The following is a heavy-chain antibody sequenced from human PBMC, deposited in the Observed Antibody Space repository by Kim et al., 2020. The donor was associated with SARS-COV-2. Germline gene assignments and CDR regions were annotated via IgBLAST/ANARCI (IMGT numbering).Heavy chain of an antibody. D-gene: IGHD4-17*01. CDR3: ARLPSRLDYGDPFDI. CDR1: GYTFTGYY. V-gene: IGHV1-2*06. CDR2: INPNSGGT. Sequence: ASVKVSCKASGYTFTGYYMHWVRQAPGQGLEWMGRINPNSGGTNYAQKFQGRVTMTRDTSISTAYMELSRLRSDDTAVYYCARLPSRLDYGDPFDIWGQGTMVTVSS. J-gene: IGHJ3*02.